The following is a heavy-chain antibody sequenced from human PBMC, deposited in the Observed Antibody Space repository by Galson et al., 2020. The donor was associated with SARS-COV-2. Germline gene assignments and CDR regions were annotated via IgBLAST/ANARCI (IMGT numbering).Heavy chain of an antibody. CDR1: GFTFSSYS. CDR2: TSHDGSNE. V-gene: IGHV3-30*04. CDR3: ARDSVSVTGIFEYYYGMDG. J-gene: IGHJ6*02. Sequence: LSLTCAASGFTFSSYSMHWVRQAPGKGLEWVAITSHDGSNEYYSDFVKGRFTISRDNSKNTLYLQMNRLRAEDTAMYYCARDSVSVTGIFEYYYGMDGWGQGTTVTVSS. D-gene: IGHD6-19*01.